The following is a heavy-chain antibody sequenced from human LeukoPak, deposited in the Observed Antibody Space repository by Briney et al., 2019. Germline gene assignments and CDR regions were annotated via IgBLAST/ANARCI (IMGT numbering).Heavy chain of an antibody. D-gene: IGHD3-22*01. CDR2: ISAYNGNT. V-gene: IGHV1-18*01. CDR1: GYTFTSYG. CDR3: ARNTLDYYDSSGYAAFDI. Sequence: ASVKVSCEASGYTFTSYGISWVRQAPGQGLEWMGWISAYNGNTNYAQKLQGRVTMTTDTSTSTAYMELRSLRSDDTAVYYCARNTLDYYDSSGYAAFDIWGQGTMVTVSS. J-gene: IGHJ3*02.